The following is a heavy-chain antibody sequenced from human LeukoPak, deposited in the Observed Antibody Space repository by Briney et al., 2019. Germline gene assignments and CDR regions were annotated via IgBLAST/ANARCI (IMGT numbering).Heavy chain of an antibody. CDR2: IYYSGST. CDR1: GGSISSYY. Sequence: PSETLSLTCTVSGGSISSYYWSWIRQPPGKGLEWIGYIYYSGSTNYNPSLKSRVTISVDTSKNQFSLKLSSVTAADTAVYYCARGVVVAATHFDYWGQGTLVTVSA. J-gene: IGHJ4*02. D-gene: IGHD2-15*01. CDR3: ARGVVVAATHFDY. V-gene: IGHV4-59*01.